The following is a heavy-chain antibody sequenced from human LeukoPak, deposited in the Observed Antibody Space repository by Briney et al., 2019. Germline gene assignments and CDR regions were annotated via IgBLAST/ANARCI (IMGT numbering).Heavy chain of an antibody. V-gene: IGHV1-2*02. J-gene: IGHJ4*02. Sequence: ASLKVSCKASGYTFIRYYMPCVRHAPGQGLEWMGWINPNRGGTNYAQKIQGRVTMTRDTPIRAAHTELSRLRSDATAAYFCARGHYYDSSGYYANWGQGTLVTVSS. CDR2: INPNRGGT. CDR3: ARGHYYDSSGYYAN. D-gene: IGHD3-22*01. CDR1: GYTFIRYY.